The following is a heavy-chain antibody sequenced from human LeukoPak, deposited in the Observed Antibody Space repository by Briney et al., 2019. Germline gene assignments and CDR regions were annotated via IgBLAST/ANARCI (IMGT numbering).Heavy chain of an antibody. V-gene: IGHV3-9*01. D-gene: IGHD6-13*01. J-gene: IGHJ4*02. Sequence: GGSLRPSCAASGFTFDDYAMHWVRQAPGKGLEWVSGISWNSGSIGYADSVKGRFTISRDNAKNSLYLQMNSLRAEDTALYYCAKSQRHSSSWSPTDYWGQGTLVTVSS. CDR3: AKSQRHSSSWSPTDY. CDR2: ISWNSGSI. CDR1: GFTFDDYA.